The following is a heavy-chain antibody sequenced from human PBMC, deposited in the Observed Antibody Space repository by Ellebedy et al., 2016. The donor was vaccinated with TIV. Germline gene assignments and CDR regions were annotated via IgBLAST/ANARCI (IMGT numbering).Heavy chain of an antibody. CDR2: ISGSGGNT. CDR3: AKAAAVETSGYFDY. V-gene: IGHV3-23*01. Sequence: GESLKISXAASGFTFSSYAMNWVRQAPGKGLEWVASISGSGGNTYYADSVKGRFTISRDNSKNTLYLQMNSLRADDTALYYCAKAAAVETSGYFDYWGQGTLVTVSS. CDR1: GFTFSSYA. D-gene: IGHD6-13*01. J-gene: IGHJ4*02.